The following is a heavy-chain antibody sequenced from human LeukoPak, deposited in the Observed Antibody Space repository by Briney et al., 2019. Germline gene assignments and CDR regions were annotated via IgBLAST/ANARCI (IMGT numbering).Heavy chain of an antibody. CDR2: ISSSSSYT. Sequence: GGSPRLSCAASGFKFSDYYMSWIRQAPGKGLEWVSYISSSSSYTNYADSVKGRFTISRDNAKNSLYLQMNSLRAEDTAVYYCARGGETCTGTSCYSFDYWGQGTLVTVSS. V-gene: IGHV3-11*05. CDR1: GFKFSDYY. D-gene: IGHD2-2*01. CDR3: ARGGETCTGTSCYSFDY. J-gene: IGHJ4*02.